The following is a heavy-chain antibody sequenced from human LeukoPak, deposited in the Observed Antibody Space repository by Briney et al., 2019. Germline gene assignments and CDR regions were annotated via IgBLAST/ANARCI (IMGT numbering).Heavy chain of an antibody. D-gene: IGHD3-22*01. V-gene: IGHV3-23*01. CDR3: AKRGVVIRVILVGFHKEAYYFDS. CDR2: ISDSGGRT. J-gene: IGHJ4*02. Sequence: GGSLRLSCAVSGITLSNYGMSWVRQAPGKGLEWVAGISDSGGRTNYADSVKGRFTISRDNPKNTLYLQMNSLRAENTAVYFCAKRGVVIRVILVGFHKEAYYFDSWGQGALVTVSS. CDR1: GITLSNYG.